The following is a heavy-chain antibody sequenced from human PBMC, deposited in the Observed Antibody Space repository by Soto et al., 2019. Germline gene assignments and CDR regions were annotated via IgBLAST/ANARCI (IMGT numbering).Heavy chain of an antibody. Sequence: QVHLQQWGAGLLKPSETLSLTCAVYGGSFGGYYCSWIRQPPGKGLEWIGEINHSGSTNYNPSLKRRVIISVDTSKNQFSLKLSSVDRADTAVYYCARVPTGPMTIFGVLMTYYFDYWGQGTLVTVPS. CDR1: GGSFGGYY. J-gene: IGHJ4*02. D-gene: IGHD3-3*01. CDR2: INHSGST. CDR3: ARVPTGPMTIFGVLMTYYFDY. V-gene: IGHV4-34*01.